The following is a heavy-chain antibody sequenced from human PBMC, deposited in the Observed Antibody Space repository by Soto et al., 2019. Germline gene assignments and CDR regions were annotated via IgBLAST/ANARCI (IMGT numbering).Heavy chain of an antibody. Sequence: VVSLRLSCSSSVFTLDKVMTCFRQAPWKGLEWISTIDYSGSNTHYADSVKGRFTISRDKSRNTVALQMSNLRAEYTALYYCVYWVYAHFDKWGKRNMVTVSS. V-gene: IGHV3-23*05. CDR1: VFTLDKV. J-gene: IGHJ4*02. CDR3: VYWVYAHFDK. CDR2: IDYSGSNT. D-gene: IGHD2-8*01.